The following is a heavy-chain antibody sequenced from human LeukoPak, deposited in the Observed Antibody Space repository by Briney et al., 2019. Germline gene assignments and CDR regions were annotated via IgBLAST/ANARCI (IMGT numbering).Heavy chain of an antibody. CDR1: GYTFTGYY. V-gene: IGHV1-2*02. Sequence: ASVKVSCTASGYTFTGYYMHWVRQAPGQGLEWMGWINPNSGGTNYAQKFQGRVTMTRDTSISTAYMELSRLRSDDTAVYYCARDSYYDSSGNDYWGQGTLVTVSS. CDR2: INPNSGGT. CDR3: ARDSYYDSSGNDY. D-gene: IGHD3-22*01. J-gene: IGHJ4*02.